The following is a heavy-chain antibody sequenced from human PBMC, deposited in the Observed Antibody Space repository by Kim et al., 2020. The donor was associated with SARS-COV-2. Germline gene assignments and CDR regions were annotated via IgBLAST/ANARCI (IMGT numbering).Heavy chain of an antibody. CDR1: GFTFSSYG. D-gene: IGHD3-10*01. J-gene: IGHJ6*02. CDR3: ARDRPYGSGSYDSSGMEV. Sequence: GGSLRLSCAASGFTFSSYGMHWVRQAPGKGLEWVAVISYDGTNKYYADSVKGRFTISRDNSKNTLYLQMNSLRAEDTAVYYCARDRPYGSGSYDSSGMEVWGQGTTVTVSS. V-gene: IGHV3-33*05. CDR2: ISYDGTNK.